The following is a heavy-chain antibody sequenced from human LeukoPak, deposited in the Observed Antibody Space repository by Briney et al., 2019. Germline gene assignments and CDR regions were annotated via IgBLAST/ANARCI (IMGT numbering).Heavy chain of an antibody. CDR3: TTRHIGTVTLRYFAS. Sequence: GGSLRLSCAASGFIFGSYDMNWLRQAPGKGLEWVSSITGRGSNTYYADSLKGRFSISRDNSKDTLYLLMNSLSADDTTTFYSTTRHIGTVTLRYFASWGEGTLVSISS. J-gene: IGHJ4*02. D-gene: IGHD1-14*01. CDR2: ITGRGSNT. CDR1: GFIFGSYD. V-gene: IGHV3-23*01.